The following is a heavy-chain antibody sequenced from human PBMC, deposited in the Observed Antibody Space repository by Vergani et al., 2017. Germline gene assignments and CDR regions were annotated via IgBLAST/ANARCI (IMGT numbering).Heavy chain of an antibody. CDR2: ISSISSYI. V-gene: IGHV3-21*01. J-gene: IGHJ4*02. CDR3: ARRVGYCSSTSCYSGGAFDY. CDR1: GFTFSSYS. D-gene: IGHD2-2*02. Sequence: EVQLVESGGGLVKPGGSLRLSCAASGFTFSSYSMNWVRQAPGKGLEWVSSISSISSYIYYADSVKGRFTISRDNAKNSLYLQMNSLRAADTAVYYCARRVGYCSSTSCYSGGAFDYWGQGTLVTVSS.